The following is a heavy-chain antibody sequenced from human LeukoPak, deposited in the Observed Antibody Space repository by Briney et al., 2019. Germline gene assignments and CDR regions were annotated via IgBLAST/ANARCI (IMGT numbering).Heavy chain of an antibody. D-gene: IGHD1-26*01. CDR2: ISAYNGNT. V-gene: IGHV1-18*01. CDR1: GYTFTSYG. CDR3: ARDGGAIVGATTGAFDI. J-gene: IGHJ3*02. Sequence: ASVKVSCKASGYTFTSYGISWVRQAPGQGLEWMGWISAYNGNTNYAQKLQGRVTMTTDTSTSTAYMELRSLRSDDTAVYYCARDGGAIVGATTGAFDIWGQGTMVTVSS.